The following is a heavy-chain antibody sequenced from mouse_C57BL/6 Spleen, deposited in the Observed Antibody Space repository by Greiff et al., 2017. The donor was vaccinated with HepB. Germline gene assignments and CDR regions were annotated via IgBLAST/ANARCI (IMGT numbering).Heavy chain of an antibody. CDR2: IRNKANGYTT. J-gene: IGHJ2*01. Sequence: EVKLVESGGGLVQPGGSLSLSCAASGFTFTDYYMSWVRQPPGKALEWLGFIRNKANGYTTEYSASVKGRFTISRDNSQSILYLQMNALGAEDSATYYCARGGGFDYWGQGTTLTVSS. CDR3: ARGGGFDY. CDR1: GFTFTDYY. V-gene: IGHV7-3*01.